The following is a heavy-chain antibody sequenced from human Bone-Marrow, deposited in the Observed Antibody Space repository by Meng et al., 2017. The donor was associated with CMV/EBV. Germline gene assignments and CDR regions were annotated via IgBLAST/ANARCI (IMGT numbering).Heavy chain of an antibody. Sequence: RGSLRLSCAASGFTFSSYWMHWVRQAPGKGLVWVSRINSDGSSTSYADSVKGRFTISRDNAKNTLYLQMNSLRAEDTAVYYCARSGELYYGSGIVGFVGFDYWGQGMLVTVSS. CDR1: GFTFSSYW. CDR2: INSDGSST. J-gene: IGHJ4*02. V-gene: IGHV3-74*01. CDR3: ARSGELYYGSGIVGFVGFDY. D-gene: IGHD3-10*01.